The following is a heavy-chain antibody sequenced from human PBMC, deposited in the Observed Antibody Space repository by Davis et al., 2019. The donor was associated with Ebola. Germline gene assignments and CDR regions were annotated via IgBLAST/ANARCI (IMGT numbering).Heavy chain of an antibody. CDR3: ASEGGVVITHNWFDP. V-gene: IGHV3-53*04. CDR2: IYSGGST. Sequence: GGSLRLSCAASGFTVSSNYMNWVRQAPGKGLEWVSVIYSGGSTYYADSVKGRFTISRHNSKNTLYLQMNSLRSEDTAVYYCASEGGVVITHNWFDPWGQGTLVTVSS. CDR1: GFTVSSNY. D-gene: IGHD3-3*01. J-gene: IGHJ5*02.